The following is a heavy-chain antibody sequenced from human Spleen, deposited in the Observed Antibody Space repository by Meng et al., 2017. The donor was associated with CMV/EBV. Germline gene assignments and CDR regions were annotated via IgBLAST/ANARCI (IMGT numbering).Heavy chain of an antibody. V-gene: IGHV4-59*01. D-gene: IGHD5-12*01. CDR1: GFSNRGSC. CDR2: IYDSDAT. Sequence: SLTCRVSGFSNRGSCWQWLRPPPGKGLEWIRNIYDSDATYYTPSLGSRVTISVDTSKNQFSLKLRFVAAADTAVYYCASSGYENWFDPWGQGTLVTVSS. CDR3: ASSGYENWFDP. J-gene: IGHJ5*02.